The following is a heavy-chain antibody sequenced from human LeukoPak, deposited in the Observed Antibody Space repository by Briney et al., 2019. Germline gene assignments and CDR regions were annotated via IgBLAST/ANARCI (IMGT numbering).Heavy chain of an antibody. V-gene: IGHV3-33*01. CDR1: GFTFSNYG. Sequence: GGFLRLSCAASGFTFSNYGMHWVRQAPGKGLEWVAIIWYDGSNHYYADSVKGRFTVSRDNSKNMLYLQMNSLRAEDTAVYYCARGRSSSSYDAFHTWGQGTMVTVSS. J-gene: IGHJ3*02. D-gene: IGHD6-6*01. CDR2: IWYDGSNH. CDR3: ARGRSSSSYDAFHT.